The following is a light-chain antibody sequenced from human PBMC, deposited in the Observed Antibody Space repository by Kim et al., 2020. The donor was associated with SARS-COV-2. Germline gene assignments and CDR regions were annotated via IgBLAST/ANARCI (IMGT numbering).Light chain of an antibody. J-gene: IGKJ2*01. CDR1: QSVTSH. CDR2: GAS. V-gene: IGKV3-15*01. CDR3: QQYNRWPPYI. Sequence: VSPGERATLSCRASQSVTSHLARYQQRPGQAPRLLIYGASIRATGIPDRFSGSGSGTEFTLTISSLQPEDFALYYCQQYNRWPPYIFGQGTKLEI.